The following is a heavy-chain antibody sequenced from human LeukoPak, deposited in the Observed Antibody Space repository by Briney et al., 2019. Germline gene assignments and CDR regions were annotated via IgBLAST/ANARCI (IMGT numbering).Heavy chain of an antibody. CDR2: IYHSGNT. Sequence: SETLSLTCSVSGYSISSGYYWDWIRQPPGKGLEWIGSIYHSGNTYYNPSLMSRVTISVDTSKNQFSLDLSSVTAADTAVYYCARGDYPDYWGQGTLVTVSS. J-gene: IGHJ4*02. CDR1: GYSISSGYY. V-gene: IGHV4-38-2*02. CDR3: ARGDYPDY.